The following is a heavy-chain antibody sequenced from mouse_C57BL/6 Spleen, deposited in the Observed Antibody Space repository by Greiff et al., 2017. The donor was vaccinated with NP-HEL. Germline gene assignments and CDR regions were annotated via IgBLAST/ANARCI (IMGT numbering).Heavy chain of an antibody. J-gene: IGHJ3*01. Sequence: EVKVVESGGGLVKPGGSLKLSCAASGFTFSSYAMSWVRQTPEKRLEWVATISDGGSYTYYPDNVKGRFTISRDNAKNNLYLQMSHLKSEDTAMYYCARRETGTWFAYWGQGTLVTVSA. CDR1: GFTFSSYA. CDR3: ARRETGTWFAY. V-gene: IGHV5-4*03. D-gene: IGHD4-1*01. CDR2: ISDGGSYT.